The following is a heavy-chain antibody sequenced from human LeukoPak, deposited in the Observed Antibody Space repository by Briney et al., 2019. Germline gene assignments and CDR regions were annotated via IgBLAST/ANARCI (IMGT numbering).Heavy chain of an antibody. D-gene: IGHD3-16*01. CDR2: INHSGST. CDR1: GGPFGGFY. J-gene: IGHJ4*02. CDR3: ARISRWGPY. Sequence: PSETLSLTCAVYGGPFGGFYWSWIRQPPGKGLEWIGEINHSGSTNYNPSLKSRVTISVDTSKNQFSLKLSSVTAADTAVYYCARISRWGPYWGQGILVTVSS. V-gene: IGHV4-34*01.